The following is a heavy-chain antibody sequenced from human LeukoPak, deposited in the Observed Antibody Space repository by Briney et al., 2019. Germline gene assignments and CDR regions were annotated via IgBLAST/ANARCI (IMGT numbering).Heavy chain of an antibody. V-gene: IGHV4-39*01. Sequence: SETLSLTCTVSGVSISSGSYYWSWIRQPAGKGLEWIGRIYYSGSTYYNPSLKSRVTISVDTSKNQFSLKLSSVTAADTAVYYCARHITVSYDAFNLWGRGTMVTVSS. CDR1: GVSISSGSYY. CDR2: IYYSGST. CDR3: ARHITVSYDAFNL. D-gene: IGHD6-19*01. J-gene: IGHJ3*01.